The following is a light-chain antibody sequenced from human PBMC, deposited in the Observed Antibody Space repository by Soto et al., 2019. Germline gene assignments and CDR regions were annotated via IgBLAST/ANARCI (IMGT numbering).Light chain of an antibody. V-gene: IGKV3-15*01. Sequence: EIVMTQSPATLSVSPGERATLSCRASQSVSSNLAWYQQKPGQAPRLLIYGASTRATGIPARFSGSGSGTEFTITISSLQPEDFAVYYCQQYNNWPRGTFGQGTKLEIK. CDR2: GAS. CDR1: QSVSSN. CDR3: QQYNNWPRGT. J-gene: IGKJ2*02.